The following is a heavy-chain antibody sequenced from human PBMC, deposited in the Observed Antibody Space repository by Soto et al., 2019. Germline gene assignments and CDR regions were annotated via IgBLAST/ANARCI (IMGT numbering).Heavy chain of an antibody. CDR1: GYTFTSYG. V-gene: IGHV1-18*01. CDR2: ISAYNGTT. D-gene: IGHD4-17*01. J-gene: IGHJ5*02. Sequence: GXSVKVSFKASGYTFTSYGISLLRQSPGQGLEWMGWISAYNGTTNYAQKLQGRVTMTTDTSTSTAYMELRRLRSDDTAVYYCARDSCRYGDYCPWGQGTLVTAPQ. CDR3: ARDSCRYGDYCP.